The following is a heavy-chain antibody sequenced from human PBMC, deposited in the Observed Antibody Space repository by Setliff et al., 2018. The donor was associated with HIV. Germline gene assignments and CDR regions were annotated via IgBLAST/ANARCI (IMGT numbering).Heavy chain of an antibody. D-gene: IGHD2-15*01. CDR2: IKQDESEK. CDR3: ARLIGDCSAGSCYGSDRVLEY. J-gene: IGHJ4*02. CDR1: GFNFSSYW. Sequence: PGGSLRLSCAASGFNFSSYWMSWVRQAPGKGLEWVANIKQDESEKYYVDSVRGRFTISRDNAKNSLYLQMNSLRAEDTAVYYCARLIGDCSAGSCYGSDRVLEYWGQGTLVTVSS. V-gene: IGHV3-7*03.